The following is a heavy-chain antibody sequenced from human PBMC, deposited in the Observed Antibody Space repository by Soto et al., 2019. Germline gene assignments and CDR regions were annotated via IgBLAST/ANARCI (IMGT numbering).Heavy chain of an antibody. D-gene: IGHD1-26*01. CDR1: GFTFSSYS. CDR3: ARELRGSSWDYYYYYGMDV. V-gene: IGHV3-21*01. J-gene: IGHJ6*02. Sequence: VGSLRLSCAASGFTFSSYSMNWVRQAPGKGLEWVSSISSSSSYIYYADSVKGRFTISRDNAKNSLYLQMNSLRAEDTAVYYCARELRGSSWDYYYYYGMDVWGQGTTVTVSS. CDR2: ISSSSSYI.